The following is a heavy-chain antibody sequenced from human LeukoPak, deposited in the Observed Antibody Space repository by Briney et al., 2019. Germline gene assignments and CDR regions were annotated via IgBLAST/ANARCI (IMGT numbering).Heavy chain of an antibody. D-gene: IGHD3-3*01. V-gene: IGHV4-34*01. CDR3: ARGGVTIFGVVINEEYYFDY. CDR2: INHSGST. Sequence: SETLSLTCAVYGGSFSGYYWSWIRRPPGKGLEWIGEINHSGSTNYNPSLMSRVAMSVDTSKNQFSLNLRSVTAADTAVYYCARGGVTIFGVVINEEYYFDYWGQGTLVTVSS. J-gene: IGHJ4*02. CDR1: GGSFSGYY.